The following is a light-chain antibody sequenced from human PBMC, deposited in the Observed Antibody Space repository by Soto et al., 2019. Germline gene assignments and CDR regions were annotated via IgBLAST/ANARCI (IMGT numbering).Light chain of an antibody. V-gene: IGKV3-20*01. Sequence: EIVLTQSPGTLSLSPGERATLSCRASQSLSSTYLVWYQQKPGQAPRLLIYGASSRATGIPERFSGSGSGTEFTLTISRLETEDFAVYYCQQYGSSPYTFGQGTKVEIK. CDR2: GAS. J-gene: IGKJ2*01. CDR1: QSLSSTY. CDR3: QQYGSSPYT.